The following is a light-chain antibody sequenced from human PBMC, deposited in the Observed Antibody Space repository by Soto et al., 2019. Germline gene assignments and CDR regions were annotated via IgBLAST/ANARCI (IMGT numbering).Light chain of an antibody. CDR2: GAS. CDR3: QQRSNWPRT. J-gene: IGKJ1*01. V-gene: IGKV3-11*01. Sequence: EIVLTQSPGTLSLSPGERATLSCRASQSVSNNYLAWYQQKPGQAPRLVIYGASNRATGIPDRFSGSGSGTDFTLTISSLEPEDFAVYYCQQRSNWPRTFGQGTKVDI. CDR1: QSVSNNY.